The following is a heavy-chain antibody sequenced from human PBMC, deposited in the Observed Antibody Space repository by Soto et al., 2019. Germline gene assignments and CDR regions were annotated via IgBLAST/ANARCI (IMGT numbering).Heavy chain of an antibody. Sequence: ASLKVSCQASGYTFTSYYMHWVRQAPGQGLEWMGIINPSGGSTSYAQKFQGRVTMTRDTSTSTVYMELSSLRSEDTAVYYCARDLSNYDFWSGYYPTWGYYYYGMDVWGQGTTVTVSS. J-gene: IGHJ6*02. CDR3: ARDLSNYDFWSGYYPTWGYYYYGMDV. CDR2: INPSGGST. CDR1: GYTFTSYY. D-gene: IGHD3-3*01. V-gene: IGHV1-46*01.